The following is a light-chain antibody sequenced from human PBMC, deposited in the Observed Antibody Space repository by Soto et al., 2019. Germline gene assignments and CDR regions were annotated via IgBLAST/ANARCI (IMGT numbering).Light chain of an antibody. CDR2: DAS. CDR1: QSISSW. V-gene: IGKV1-5*01. J-gene: IGKJ2*01. CDR3: QQYNSYPVT. Sequence: DIQMTQSPSTLSASVGDRVTITCRARQSISSWLAWYQQKPGKAPKLLIYDASSLESGVPSRFRGSGSGTEFTLAISSLQPDDFASHYCQQYNSYPVTFGQGTKLEIK.